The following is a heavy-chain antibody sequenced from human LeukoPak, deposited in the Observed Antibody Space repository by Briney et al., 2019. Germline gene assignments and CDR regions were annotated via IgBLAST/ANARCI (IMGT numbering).Heavy chain of an antibody. V-gene: IGHV1-3*01. J-gene: IGHJ4*02. CDR3: ARAKLLWFGELSD. Sequence: AASVKVSCKASGYTFTSYYMHWVRQAPGQRLEWMGWINAGNGNTKYSQKFQGRVTITRDTSASTAYMELSSLRSEDTAVYYCARAKLLWFGELSDWGQGTLVTVSS. CDR1: GYTFTSYY. CDR2: INAGNGNT. D-gene: IGHD3-10*01.